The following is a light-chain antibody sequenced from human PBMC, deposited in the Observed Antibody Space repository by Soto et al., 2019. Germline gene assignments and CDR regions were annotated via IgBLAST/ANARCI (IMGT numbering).Light chain of an antibody. Sequence: DIQMTQSPSSLSTSVGDRVTITCRASQDITHYLNWYQQKPGKAPKLLIYDASNLETGVPSRFSGSGSGTDFTFTISSLQPEDIATYYCQQYDNLPITFGQGTRLEIK. CDR3: QQYDNLPIT. J-gene: IGKJ5*01. V-gene: IGKV1-33*01. CDR2: DAS. CDR1: QDITHY.